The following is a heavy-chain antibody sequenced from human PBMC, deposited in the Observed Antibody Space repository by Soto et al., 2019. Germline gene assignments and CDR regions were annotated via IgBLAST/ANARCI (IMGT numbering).Heavy chain of an antibody. J-gene: IGHJ6*02. CDR2: INAGNGNT. Sequence: ASVKVSCKASGYTFTSYAMHWVRQAPGQRLEWMGWINAGNGNTKYSQKFQGRVTITRDSANHSLYLQMNSLRAEDTAVYYCHLWAWTVTTNYHYGADAWGQGTTVTVSS. CDR1: GYTFTSYA. V-gene: IGHV1-3*01. D-gene: IGHD1-1*01. CDR3: HLWAWTVTTNYHYGADA.